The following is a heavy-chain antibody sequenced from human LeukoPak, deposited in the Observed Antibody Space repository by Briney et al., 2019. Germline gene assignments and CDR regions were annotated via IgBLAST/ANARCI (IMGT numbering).Heavy chain of an antibody. CDR1: GYTFTDYY. Sequence: GASVKVSCKASGYTFTDYYMHWVQQAPGKGLEWMGRVDPEDGETIYAEKFQGRVTITADTSTDTAYMELSSLRSEDTAVYYCATVDMSVVPAAIPYAGYAFDIWGQGTMVTVSS. J-gene: IGHJ3*02. D-gene: IGHD2-2*02. CDR3: ATVDMSVVPAAIPYAGYAFDI. V-gene: IGHV1-69-2*01. CDR2: VDPEDGET.